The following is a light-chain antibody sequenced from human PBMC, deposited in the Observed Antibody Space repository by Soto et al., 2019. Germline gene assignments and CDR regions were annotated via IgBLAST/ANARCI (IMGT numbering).Light chain of an antibody. V-gene: IGKV1-39*01. CDR3: QQSYSTSIT. CDR2: AAT. CDR1: QSVRTY. J-gene: IGKJ5*01. Sequence: DMQLTQSPSSLSASVGDSVTIXXRASQSVRTYLNWYQHKPGTAPKLXIYAATSLQSGVPSRFSGSTSGTHFTLTISSLQPEDFATYYCQQSYSTSITFGQGTRLEI.